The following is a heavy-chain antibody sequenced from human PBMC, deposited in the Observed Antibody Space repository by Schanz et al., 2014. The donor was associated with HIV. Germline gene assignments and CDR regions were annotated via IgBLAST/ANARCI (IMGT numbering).Heavy chain of an antibody. J-gene: IGHJ4*02. Sequence: EVQLGESGGGLVHPGGSLRLSCAASGFTFNKDWMNWVRQVPGKGLEWVASIKENGSATYYVDSVKGRFTISRDNARNSLYLQMNSLRDEDTAVYYCARRSADGGYYDNWGQGTLVTVSS. D-gene: IGHD2-15*01. CDR1: GFTFNKDW. CDR2: IKENGSAT. V-gene: IGHV3-7*01. CDR3: ARRSADGGYYDN.